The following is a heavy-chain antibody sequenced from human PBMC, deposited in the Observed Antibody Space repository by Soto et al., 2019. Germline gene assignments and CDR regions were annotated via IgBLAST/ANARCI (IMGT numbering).Heavy chain of an antibody. D-gene: IGHD2-15*01. CDR3: AKGRYCSGGICYGDAFDI. CDR2: IYNSGNT. CDR1: GGSINSDGYS. V-gene: IGHV4-30-2*01. J-gene: IGHJ3*02. Sequence: QLQLQESGSGLVKPSQTLSLTCTVSGGSINSDGYSWSWIRQPPGKGLEWIGYIYNSGNTYYNPSLRSGVTISIDGSKNQFSLKLSSVTAADTAVYYCAKGRYCSGGICYGDAFDIWGQGTMVTVSS.